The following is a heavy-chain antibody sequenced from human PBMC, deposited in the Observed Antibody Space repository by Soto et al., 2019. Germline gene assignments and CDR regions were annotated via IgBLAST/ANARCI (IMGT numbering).Heavy chain of an antibody. CDR1: GGSISGYY. CDR3: AMTETTLYNWFDP. CDR2: IYYSGST. J-gene: IGHJ5*02. V-gene: IGHV4-59*12. Sequence: QVQLQESGPGLVKPSETLSLTCTVSGGSISGYYWTWIRQSPGKGLEWIGHIYYSGSTKYNPSLKSRLTMSVDKSKNQFSLRLSSVTAEDTAVYYCAMTETTLYNWFDPWGQGTLVTVSS. D-gene: IGHD4-4*01.